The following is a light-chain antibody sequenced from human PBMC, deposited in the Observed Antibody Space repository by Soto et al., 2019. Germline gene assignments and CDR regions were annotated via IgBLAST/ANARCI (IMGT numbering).Light chain of an antibody. Sequence: DIQMTQSPSSLSASVGDRVTITCRASQDLDRWLAWYQQKPGEAPKVLIYAASNLRSGVPSRFSGSGSGADFSLTISSLQPEDVATYYCKQSRSFPLTFGGGTKVEIK. V-gene: IGKV1-12*01. J-gene: IGKJ4*01. CDR2: AAS. CDR1: QDLDRW. CDR3: KQSRSFPLT.